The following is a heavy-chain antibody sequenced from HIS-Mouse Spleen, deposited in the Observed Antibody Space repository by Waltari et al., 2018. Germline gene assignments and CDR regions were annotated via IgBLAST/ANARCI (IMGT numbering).Heavy chain of an antibody. CDR2: IIPILGIA. CDR3: ARSPPCSGGSCYRGAFDI. J-gene: IGHJ3*02. D-gene: IGHD2-15*01. Sequence: QVQLVQSGAEVKKPGSSVKVSCKASGATFSSYALSWVRQARGQGLEWMGRIIPILGIANYAQKFQGRVTITADKSTSTAYMELSSLRSEDTAVYYCARSPPCSGGSCYRGAFDIWGQGTMVTVSS. V-gene: IGHV1-69*04. CDR1: GATFSSYA.